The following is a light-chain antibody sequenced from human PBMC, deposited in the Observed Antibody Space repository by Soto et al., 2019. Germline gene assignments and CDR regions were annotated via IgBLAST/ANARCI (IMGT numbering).Light chain of an antibody. CDR1: QSISSN. V-gene: IGKV3-15*01. CDR3: QHYNNWPPLYT. Sequence: EIVMTQSPATLSVSPGERATLSCRASQSISSNLAWYQQKPGQAPRLLIYGASTRAADIPARFSGSGSGTEFTLTISSLQSEDFAVYYCQHYNNWPPLYTFGQGTKLDI. J-gene: IGKJ2*01. CDR2: GAS.